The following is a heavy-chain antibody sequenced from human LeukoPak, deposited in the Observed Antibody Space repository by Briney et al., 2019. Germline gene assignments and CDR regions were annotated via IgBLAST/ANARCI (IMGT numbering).Heavy chain of an antibody. V-gene: IGHV1-3*01. D-gene: IGHD3-22*01. CDR2: INAGNGNT. CDR3: ARDLIEVVAKGFDY. J-gene: IGHJ4*02. CDR1: GYTFTSYA. Sequence: ASVKVSCKASGYTFTSYAMHWVRQAPGQRLEWMGWINAGNGNTKYSQKFQGRVTITRDTSASTAYMELSSLRSEDTAAYYCARDLIEVVAKGFDYWGQGTRVTVTS.